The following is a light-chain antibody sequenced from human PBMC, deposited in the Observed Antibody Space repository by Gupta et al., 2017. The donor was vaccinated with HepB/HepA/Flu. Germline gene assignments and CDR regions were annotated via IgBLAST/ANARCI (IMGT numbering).Light chain of an antibody. CDR3: QQYSDYSFT. J-gene: IGKJ3*01. CDR1: QSIGAW. Sequence: DIQLTQSPSTLSASIGDRVAITCRASQSIGAWLAWYQQKPGKAPKILIYKASTLESGVSSRFSGSGSGTEFTLTINSLQPDDFATYYCQQYSDYSFTFGPGTSVDIK. CDR2: KAS. V-gene: IGKV1-5*03.